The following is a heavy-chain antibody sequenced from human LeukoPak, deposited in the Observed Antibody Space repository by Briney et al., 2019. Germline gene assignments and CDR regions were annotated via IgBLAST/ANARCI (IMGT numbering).Heavy chain of an antibody. V-gene: IGHV3-53*01. CDR3: ARDRKAAGFDY. CDR2: IYSGGST. D-gene: IGHD6-13*01. J-gene: IGHJ4*02. Sequence: DLVSVIYSGGSTYYADSVKGRFTISRDNSKNTLYLQMNSLRAEDTAVYYCARDRKAAGFDYWGQGTLVTVSS.